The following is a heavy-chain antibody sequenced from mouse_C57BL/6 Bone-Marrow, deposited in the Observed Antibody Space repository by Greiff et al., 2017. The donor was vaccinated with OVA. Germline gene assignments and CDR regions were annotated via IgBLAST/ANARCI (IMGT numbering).Heavy chain of an antibody. CDR2: IYPGDGDT. D-gene: IGHD2-4*01. CDR1: GYAFSSSW. Sequence: VMLVESGPELVKPGASVKISCKASGYAFSSSWMNWVKQRPGKGLEWIGRIYPGDGDTNYNGKFKGKATLTADKSSSTAYMQLSSLTSEDSAVYFCARCYDYDRYAMDYWGQGTSVTVSS. V-gene: IGHV1-82*01. CDR3: ARCYDYDRYAMDY. J-gene: IGHJ4*01.